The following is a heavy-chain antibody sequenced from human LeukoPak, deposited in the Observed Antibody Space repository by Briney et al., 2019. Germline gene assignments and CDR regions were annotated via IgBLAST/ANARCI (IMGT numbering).Heavy chain of an antibody. CDR3: ARDGTSTDDY. CDR2: ISGNNDNP. D-gene: IGHD2-2*01. CDR1: GYTFSNFG. J-gene: IGHJ4*02. Sequence: ASVKVSCKASGYTFSNFGISWVRQAPGQGLEWMGWISGNNDNPNYGQKFQGRLTVTTDSSTSTAYMELRNLRSDDTAVYYCARDGTSTDDYWGQGALVTVSS. V-gene: IGHV1-18*01.